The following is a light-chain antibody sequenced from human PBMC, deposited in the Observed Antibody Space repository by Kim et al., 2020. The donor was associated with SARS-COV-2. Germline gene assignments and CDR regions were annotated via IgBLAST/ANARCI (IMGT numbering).Light chain of an antibody. CDR3: AAWDASLNWV. Sequence: RVTTPRSGVSANIGSTTVNVNPRVPGTAPKLLIYTDDQRPPGVPDRFSGSKSGTSASLAISGLQSEDEADYYCAAWDASLNWVFGGGTQLTVL. CDR2: TDD. J-gene: IGLJ3*02. CDR1: SANIGSTT. V-gene: IGLV1-44*01.